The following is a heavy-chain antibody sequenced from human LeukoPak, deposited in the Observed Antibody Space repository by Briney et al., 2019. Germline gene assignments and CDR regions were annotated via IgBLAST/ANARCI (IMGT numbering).Heavy chain of an antibody. D-gene: IGHD3-22*01. CDR1: GYTLTELS. CDR3: ARDRYDSSGYYYYYYYMDV. V-gene: IGHV1-46*01. J-gene: IGHJ6*03. Sequence: ASAKVSCKVSGYTLTELSMHWVRQAPGQGLEWMGIINPSSGSTSYAQKFQGRVTMTRDTSTSTVYMELSSLRSEDTAVYYCARDRYDSSGYYYYYYYMDVWGKGTTVTISS. CDR2: INPSSGST.